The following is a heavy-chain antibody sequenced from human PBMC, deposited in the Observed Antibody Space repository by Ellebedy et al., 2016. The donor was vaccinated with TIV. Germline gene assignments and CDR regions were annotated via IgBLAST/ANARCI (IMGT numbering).Heavy chain of an antibody. J-gene: IGHJ4*02. V-gene: IGHV3-30*18. Sequence: GGSLRLSXAASGFTFSSYGMHWVRKAPGKGLEWVTIISYDGSYKSYADSVQGRFTISRDNSKNTLYLQMNSLRAEDTAVYYCAKDNGIAVAGMSGYFDDWGQGTLVTVSS. CDR3: AKDNGIAVAGMSGYFDD. CDR1: GFTFSSYG. CDR2: ISYDGSYK. D-gene: IGHD6-19*01.